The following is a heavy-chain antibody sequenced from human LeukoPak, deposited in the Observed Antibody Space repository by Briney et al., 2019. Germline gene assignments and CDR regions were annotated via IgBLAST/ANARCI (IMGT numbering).Heavy chain of an antibody. CDR1: GGSISSGGYS. Sequence: SETLSLTCAVSGGSISSGGYSWSRIRQPPGKGLEWIGYIYHSGSTYYNPSLKSRVTISVDRSKNQFSLKLSSVTAADTAVYYCARLSMVAATSWFDPWGQGTLVTVSS. CDR2: IYHSGST. V-gene: IGHV4-30-2*01. CDR3: ARLSMVAATSWFDP. J-gene: IGHJ5*02. D-gene: IGHD2-15*01.